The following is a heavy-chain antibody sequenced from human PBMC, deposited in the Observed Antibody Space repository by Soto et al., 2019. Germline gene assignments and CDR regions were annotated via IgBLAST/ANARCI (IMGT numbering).Heavy chain of an antibody. CDR1: GGTLSSYA. CDR2: IIPIFGTA. J-gene: IGHJ3*02. CDR3: ARPKIAVAGEDAFDI. D-gene: IGHD6-19*01. V-gene: IGHV1-69*13. Sequence: SVKVSCKASGGTLSSYAISWVRQAPGQGLEWMGGIIPIFGTANYAQKFQGRVTITADESTSTAYMELSSLRSEDTAVYYCARPKIAVAGEDAFDIWGQGTMVTVSS.